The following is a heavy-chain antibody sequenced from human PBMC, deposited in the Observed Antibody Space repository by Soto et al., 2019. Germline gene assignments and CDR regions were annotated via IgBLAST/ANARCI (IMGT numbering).Heavy chain of an antibody. CDR1: GGSISSYY. D-gene: IGHD2-2*01. Sequence: QVQLQESGPGLVKPSETLSLTRTVSGGSISSYYWSWIRQPPGKGLEWIGYIYYSGSTNYNPSPKGRVNLSVDTSKNQFSLKLSSVTAADTAVYYCARGVVRLGFDPWGQGTLVTVSS. J-gene: IGHJ5*02. V-gene: IGHV4-59*01. CDR3: ARGVVRLGFDP. CDR2: IYYSGST.